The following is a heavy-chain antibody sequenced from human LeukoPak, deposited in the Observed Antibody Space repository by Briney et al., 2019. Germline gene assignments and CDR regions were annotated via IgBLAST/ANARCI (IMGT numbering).Heavy chain of an antibody. CDR2: INRDGSTT. CDR1: GFTFSNYW. Sequence: GGSLRLSCAASGFTFSNYWMHWVRQAPGKGLVWVSRINRDGSTTSYADSVKGRFTISRDNAKNTLYLQMSSLRADDMALYYCAKGRGGSYNNPFDYLGQGTLVTVSS. J-gene: IGHJ4*02. V-gene: IGHV3-74*01. D-gene: IGHD1-26*01. CDR3: AKGRGGSYNNPFDY.